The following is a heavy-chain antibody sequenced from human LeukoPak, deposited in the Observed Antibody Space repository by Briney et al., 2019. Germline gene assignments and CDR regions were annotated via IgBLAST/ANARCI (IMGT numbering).Heavy chain of an antibody. CDR1: GGSISSYY. CDR2: ICYSGST. V-gene: IGHV4-59*08. J-gene: IGHJ4*02. Sequence: SETLSLTCTVSGGSISSYYWSWIRQPPGKGLEWIGYICYSGSTNYNPSLKSRVTISVDTSKNQFSLKLSSVTAADTAVYYCARTYGDPFEYYFDYWGQGTLVTVSS. D-gene: IGHD4-17*01. CDR3: ARTYGDPFEYYFDY.